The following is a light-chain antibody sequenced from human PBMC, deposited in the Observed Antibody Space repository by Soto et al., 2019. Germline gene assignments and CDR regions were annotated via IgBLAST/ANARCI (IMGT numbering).Light chain of an antibody. CDR3: QQYYSTPPT. CDR2: WAS. V-gene: IGKV4-1*01. Sequence: DIVMTQSPDSLAVSLGERATINCKSSRSVLYSSNNKNYLVWYQQKSGQPPKLLISWASIRESGVPDRFSGSGSGTDFTLTISSLQAEDVAVYYCQQYYSTPPTFGQGTK. J-gene: IGKJ1*01. CDR1: RSVLYSSNNKNY.